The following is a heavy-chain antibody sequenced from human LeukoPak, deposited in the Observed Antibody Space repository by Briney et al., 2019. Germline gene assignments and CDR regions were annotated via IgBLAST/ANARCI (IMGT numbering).Heavy chain of an antibody. V-gene: IGHV3-23*01. CDR2: ISGTGGST. Sequence: GGLPRTSIAAAGFTFSSYSISWVRPAPREGVELGLGISGTGGSTNYADSVKGRFTISRDNSMNTLYLQMNSLRAEDTAVYYCAKDSPSIAVAGNFDYWGQGTLVTVSS. D-gene: IGHD6-19*01. J-gene: IGHJ4*02. CDR3: AKDSPSIAVAGNFDY. CDR1: GFTFSSYS.